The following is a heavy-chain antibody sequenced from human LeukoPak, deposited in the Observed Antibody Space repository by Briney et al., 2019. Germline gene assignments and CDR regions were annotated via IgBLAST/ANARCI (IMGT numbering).Heavy chain of an antibody. V-gene: IGHV3-7*01. CDR3: ARDDRSSSGWYNTERQRLMYFQE. CDR2: IKEDGSEK. Sequence: PGGSLRLSCVASGSPFSNYWMSWVRQAPGKVLEWVAHIKEDGSEKNYVDSVKGRFTISRDNAKNSLYLQMNSLRTEDTAVYYCARDDRSSSGWYNTERQRLMYFQEWGQGTLVTVSS. D-gene: IGHD6-19*01. CDR1: GSPFSNYW. J-gene: IGHJ1*01.